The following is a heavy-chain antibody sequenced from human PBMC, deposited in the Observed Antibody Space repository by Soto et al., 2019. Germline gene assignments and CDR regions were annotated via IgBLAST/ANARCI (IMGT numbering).Heavy chain of an antibody. Sequence: PSQTLSLTCVISGDSVSSNSAAWNWIRQSPSRGLEWLGRTYYRSKWYNDYAVSVKSRITINPDTSKNQFSLQLNSVTPEDTAVYYCARDRGVIAAAGNGFYYYYYMDVWGKGTTVTVPS. CDR1: GDSVSSNSAA. J-gene: IGHJ6*03. CDR2: TYYRSKWYN. V-gene: IGHV6-1*01. D-gene: IGHD6-13*01. CDR3: ARDRGVIAAAGNGFYYYYYMDV.